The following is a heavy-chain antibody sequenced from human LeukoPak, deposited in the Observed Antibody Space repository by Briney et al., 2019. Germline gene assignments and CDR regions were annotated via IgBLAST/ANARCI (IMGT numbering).Heavy chain of an antibody. CDR3: AKDQALRG. D-gene: IGHD3-16*01. J-gene: IGHJ4*02. Sequence: GRSLRLSCAASGFTFDDYAMHWVRQAPGKGLEWVSGISWNSGSIGYADSVKGRFTISRDNAKNSLYLQMNCLRAEDTALYYCAKDQALRGWGQGTLVTVSS. CDR1: GFTFDDYA. CDR2: ISWNSGSI. V-gene: IGHV3-9*01.